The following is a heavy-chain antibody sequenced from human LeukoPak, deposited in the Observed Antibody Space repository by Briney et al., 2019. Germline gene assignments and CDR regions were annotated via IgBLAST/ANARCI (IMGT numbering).Heavy chain of an antibody. CDR1: GGSISSGDYY. J-gene: IGHJ5*02. Sequence: PSQTLSLTCTVSGGSISSGDYYWSWIRQPPGKGLEWIGYIYYSGSTYYNPSLKSRLIISVDTSKNQFSLKLSSVTAADTAVYYCAIELTYYDILTGYSPTAWFDPWGQGTLVTVSS. CDR2: IYYSGST. D-gene: IGHD3-9*01. V-gene: IGHV4-30-4*01. CDR3: AIELTYYDILTGYSPTAWFDP.